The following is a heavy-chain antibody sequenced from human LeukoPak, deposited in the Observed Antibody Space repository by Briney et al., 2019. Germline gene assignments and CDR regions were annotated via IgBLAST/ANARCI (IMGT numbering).Heavy chain of an antibody. CDR1: GGSFIGYY. CDR3: ARALSYCSSTSCYTGYYFDY. V-gene: IGHV4-34*01. D-gene: IGHD2-2*02. Sequence: RSETLSLTCAVYGGSFIGYYWSWIRQPPGKGLEWIGEINHSGSTNYNPSLKSRVTISVDTSKNQFSLKLSSVTAADTAVYYCARALSYCSSTSCYTGYYFDYWGQGTPVTVSS. J-gene: IGHJ4*02. CDR2: INHSGST.